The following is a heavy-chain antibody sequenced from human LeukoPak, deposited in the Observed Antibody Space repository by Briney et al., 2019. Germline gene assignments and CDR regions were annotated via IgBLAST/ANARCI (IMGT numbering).Heavy chain of an antibody. Sequence: GGSLRLSCAASGFTVSSSYMSWVRQAPGKGLEWVSVIYSGGSTYYADSVKGRFTISRDNSKNTLYLQMNSLRAEDTAVYYCARVEDYYDSSGYYYQYFQHWGQGTLVTVSS. CDR2: IYSGGST. D-gene: IGHD3-22*01. CDR3: ARVEDYYDSSGYYYQYFQH. V-gene: IGHV3-66*01. CDR1: GFTVSSSY. J-gene: IGHJ1*01.